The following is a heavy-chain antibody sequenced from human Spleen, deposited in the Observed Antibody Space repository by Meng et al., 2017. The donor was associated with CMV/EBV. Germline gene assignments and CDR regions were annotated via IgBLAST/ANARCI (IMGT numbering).Heavy chain of an antibody. CDR1: GFTFSSYA. D-gene: IGHD1-26*01. Sequence: SGFTFSSYAMSWVRQAPGKGLEWVSAISGSGGSTYYADSVKGRFTISRDNSKNTLYLQMNSLRAEDTAVYYCAKDRSGSYGTDAFDIWGQGTMVTVSS. CDR3: AKDRSGSYGTDAFDI. V-gene: IGHV3-23*01. CDR2: ISGSGGST. J-gene: IGHJ3*02.